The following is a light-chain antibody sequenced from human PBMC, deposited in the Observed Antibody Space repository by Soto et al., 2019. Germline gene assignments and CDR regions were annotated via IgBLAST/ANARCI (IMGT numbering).Light chain of an antibody. J-gene: IGKJ1*01. V-gene: IGKV4-1*01. CDR3: QQHYSTLWT. Sequence: DIVMTQSPDSLAVSLGERATINCRSSQTVLHSSTNKNYLAWYQHKPGQSPKLLIYWASTRESGVPDRFSGSGSGTDFTLTISSLQDEDVAVYYCQQHYSTLWTFGQGTKVEIK. CDR1: QTVLHSSTNKNY. CDR2: WAS.